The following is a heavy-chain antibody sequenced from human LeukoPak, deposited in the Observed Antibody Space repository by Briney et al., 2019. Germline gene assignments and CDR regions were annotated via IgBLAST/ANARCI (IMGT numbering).Heavy chain of an antibody. Sequence: NASETLSLTCAVSGGSVNNENWWSWVRQSPGTGLEWIGEIYHGGVTKYNPSLKSRVTISMDRSKNQFSLNLNSVAAADTAVYYCAKNAGWELQDWGQGTLVTVSS. J-gene: IGHJ4*02. CDR1: GGSVNNENW. CDR2: IYHGGVT. V-gene: IGHV4-4*02. CDR3: AKNAGWELQD. D-gene: IGHD1-26*01.